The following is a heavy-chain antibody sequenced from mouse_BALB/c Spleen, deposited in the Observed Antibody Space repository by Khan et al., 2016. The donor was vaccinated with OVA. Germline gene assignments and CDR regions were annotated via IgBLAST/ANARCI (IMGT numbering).Heavy chain of an antibody. D-gene: IGHD4-1*01. J-gene: IGHJ4*01. Sequence: QIQLVQSGPELEKPGETVKISCKASGYTFTNYGMNWVKQAPGKDLKWMGWINTYTGEPTYADDFKGRFAFSLETSASTAYLKINNLKNEDTATYFCARVGYNGTMDSWGQGTSGTGSS. CDR2: INTYTGEP. V-gene: IGHV9-3-1*01. CDR1: GYTFTNYG. CDR3: ARVGYNGTMDS.